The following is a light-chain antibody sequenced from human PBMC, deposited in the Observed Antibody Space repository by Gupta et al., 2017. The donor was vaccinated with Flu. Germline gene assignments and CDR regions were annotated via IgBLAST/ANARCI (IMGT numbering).Light chain of an antibody. V-gene: IGKV3-20*01. Sequence: IALTPSPGTLSLSPGDRGTISCRASQSVSSSSLAWYQQKPGQAPRLLIYGASTRATGIPDRFSGSGSGTDFTLTISRLEPEDFAVYYCQQYGDSLYTFGQGTKLQI. CDR1: QSVSSSS. CDR3: QQYGDSLYT. CDR2: GAS. J-gene: IGKJ2*01.